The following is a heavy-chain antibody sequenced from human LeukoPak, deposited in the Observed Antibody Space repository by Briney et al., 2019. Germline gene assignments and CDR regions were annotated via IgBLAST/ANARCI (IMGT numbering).Heavy chain of an antibody. J-gene: IGHJ6*02. CDR1: GYTFTSYY. CDR3: AGSRGSSGYQYGMDV. D-gene: IGHD3-22*01. CDR2: INPSGGST. Sequence: GASVKVSCKASGYTFTSYYMHWVRQAPGQGLEWMGIINPSGGSTSYAQKFQGRVTMTRDTSTSTVYMELSSLRSEDTAVYYCAGSRGSSGYQYGMDVWGQGTTVTVSS. V-gene: IGHV1-46*01.